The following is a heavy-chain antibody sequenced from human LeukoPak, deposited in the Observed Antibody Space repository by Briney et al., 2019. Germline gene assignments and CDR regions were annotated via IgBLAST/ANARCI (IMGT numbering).Heavy chain of an antibody. D-gene: IGHD3-10*01. Sequence: GGSLRLSCVASGFIFSENAMNWVRQAPGKGLEWISHTDTNGWKTYYADSVRGRFTVSRDNAKNSLYLQMNSLRDEDTAVYYCARYASGSHYKDPFDHWGPGTQVTVSS. CDR3: ARYASGSHYKDPFDH. CDR1: GFIFSENA. V-gene: IGHV3-48*02. J-gene: IGHJ4*02. CDR2: TDTNGWKT.